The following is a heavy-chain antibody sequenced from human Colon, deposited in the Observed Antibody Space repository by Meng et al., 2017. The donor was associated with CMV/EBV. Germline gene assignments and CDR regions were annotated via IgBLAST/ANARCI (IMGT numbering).Heavy chain of an antibody. D-gene: IGHD3-9*01. V-gene: IGHV1-69*04. Sequence: SVQVSCKASGGSFVTYSLTWMRQAPGQGFEWMGRIIPILGLTHLSQKFLDRVTITANISTTTAYMELTRLTSQDTAVYFCARDKLTRLTSSPFYNFYGMDIWGQGTTVTVSS. J-gene: IGHJ6*02. CDR3: ARDKLTRLTSSPFYNFYGMDI. CDR2: IIPILGLT. CDR1: GGSFVTYS.